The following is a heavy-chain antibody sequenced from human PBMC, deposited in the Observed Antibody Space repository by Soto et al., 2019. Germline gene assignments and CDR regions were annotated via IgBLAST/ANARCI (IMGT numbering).Heavy chain of an antibody. CDR2: VSPHAANT. V-gene: IGHV3-23*01. J-gene: IGHJ4*02. CDR1: GFTFDSCG. Sequence: PGGSLRLSCVASGFTFDSCGMNWVRQAPGKGMEWVAGVSPHAANTYYADSVRGRFIISRDDSRKTVSLDMNSLRGEDSVVYYCATEGAKTTWNFDCWGQGTVVTVSS. D-gene: IGHD1-1*01. CDR3: ATEGAKTTWNFDC.